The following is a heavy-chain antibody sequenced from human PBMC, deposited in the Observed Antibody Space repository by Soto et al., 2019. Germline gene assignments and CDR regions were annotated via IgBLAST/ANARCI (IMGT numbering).Heavy chain of an antibody. CDR3: AREFPYYESSDSYFDY. J-gene: IGHJ4*02. CDR1: GGSISSGGYY. Sequence: SETLSLTCTVSGGSISSGGYYWSWIRQHPGKGLEWIGYIYYSGSTYYNPSLKSRVTISVDTSKNQFSLKLSSVTAADTAVYYCAREFPYYESSDSYFDYWGQGALVTVSS. V-gene: IGHV4-31*03. CDR2: IYYSGST. D-gene: IGHD3-16*01.